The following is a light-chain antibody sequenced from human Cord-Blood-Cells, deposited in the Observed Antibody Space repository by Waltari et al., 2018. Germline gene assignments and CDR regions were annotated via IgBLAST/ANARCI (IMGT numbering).Light chain of an antibody. CDR3: QKDKRAQWT. J-gene: IGKJ1*01. V-gene: IGKV1-27*01. CDR2: VAS. Sequence: DIQMTQSPSSLSASVADRVTITCRASQGISNYLAWYQQKPGKVPKLLIYVASTLQSGVQFRFSGSGSRTDFNLTISSQQPEDVANYYCQKDKRAQWTFGQGNKVEIK. CDR1: QGISNY.